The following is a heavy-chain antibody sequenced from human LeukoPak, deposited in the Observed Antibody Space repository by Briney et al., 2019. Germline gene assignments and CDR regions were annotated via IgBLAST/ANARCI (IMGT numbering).Heavy chain of an antibody. V-gene: IGHV4-59*08. CDR1: GGSISSYY. CDR2: IYYSGST. J-gene: IGHJ5*02. D-gene: IGHD6-13*01. Sequence: SETLSLTCTVSGGSISSYYWSWIRQPPGKGLEWIGYIYYSGSTNYNPSLKSRVTISVDTSKNQFSLKLSSVTAADTAVYYCARAAAAGTYLFDPWGQGTLVTVSS. CDR3: ARAAAAGTYLFDP.